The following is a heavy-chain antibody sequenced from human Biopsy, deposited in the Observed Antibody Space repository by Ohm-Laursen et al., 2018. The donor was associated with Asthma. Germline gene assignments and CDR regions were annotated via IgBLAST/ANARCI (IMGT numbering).Heavy chain of an antibody. J-gene: IGHJ4*02. CDR3: AKDVFPGWELRRGPDY. Sequence: SLRLSCAAFGFTFSNYGMHWVRQAPSKGLDWVAVISFDGSNKNYTGSVKGRFTISRDNSRNTLHLQMNSLRAEDTAVYYCAKDVFPGWELRRGPDYWGQGTLVTVSS. CDR1: GFTFSNYG. D-gene: IGHD1-26*01. CDR2: ISFDGSNK. V-gene: IGHV3-30*18.